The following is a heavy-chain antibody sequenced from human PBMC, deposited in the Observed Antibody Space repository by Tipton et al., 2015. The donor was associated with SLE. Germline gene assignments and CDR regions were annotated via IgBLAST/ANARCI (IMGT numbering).Heavy chain of an antibody. CDR3: AKIGMIGVDALDI. CDR1: GLNFRTYD. CDR2: IGITEDR. V-gene: IGHV3-13*01. D-gene: IGHD3-16*01. J-gene: IGHJ3*02. Sequence: GSLRLSCVVSGLNFRTYDMHWVRHATGKGLEWVSAIGITEDRYYSGSVKGRFTVSRDNSKSTLFLQMNSLRVEDTAVYFCAKIGMIGVDALDIWGQGTMVTVSS.